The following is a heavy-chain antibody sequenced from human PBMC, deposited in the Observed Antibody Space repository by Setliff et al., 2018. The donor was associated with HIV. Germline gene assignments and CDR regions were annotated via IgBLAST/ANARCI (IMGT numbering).Heavy chain of an antibody. CDR2: ISSSSYI. V-gene: IGHV3-21*01. CDR1: GFTFSSYS. J-gene: IGHJ6*03. CDR3: ARTGHYYYYYMDV. Sequence: PGGSLRLSCAASGFTFSSYSMNWVRQATGKGLEWVSSISSSSYIYYAESVKGRFTISRDNAKNSLYLQMNSLRAEDAAVYYCARTGHYYYYYMDVWGKGTTGTVSS.